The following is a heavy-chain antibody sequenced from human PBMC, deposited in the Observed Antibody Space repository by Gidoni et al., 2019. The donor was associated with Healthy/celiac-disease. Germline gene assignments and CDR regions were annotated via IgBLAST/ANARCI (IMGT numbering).Heavy chain of an antibody. D-gene: IGHD5-12*01. CDR1: GYSFTSYW. Sequence: EVQLVQSGAEVKKRGEALKISCKGSGYSFTSYWIGWVRQMPGKGLEWMGIIYPGDSDTRYSPSFQGQVTISADKSISTSYLQWSSLKASDTAMYYCARHLYSGYDRDAFDIWGQGTMVTVSS. V-gene: IGHV5-51*01. J-gene: IGHJ3*02. CDR3: ARHLYSGYDRDAFDI. CDR2: IYPGDSDT.